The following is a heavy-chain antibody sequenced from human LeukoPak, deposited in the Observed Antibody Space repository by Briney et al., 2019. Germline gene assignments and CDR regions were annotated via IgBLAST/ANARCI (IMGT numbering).Heavy chain of an antibody. V-gene: IGHV4-59*01. CDR1: GGSISSYY. CDR3: ARGLAVYGGNSGVYFDY. J-gene: IGHJ4*02. CDR2: IYYSGST. Sequence: SGTLSLTCTVSGGSISSYYWSWIRQPPGRGLEWIGYIYYSGSTNYNPSLKSRVTMSVDTSKNQFSLKLSSVTAADTAVYYCARGLAVYGGNSGVYFDYWGQGTLVTVSS. D-gene: IGHD4-23*01.